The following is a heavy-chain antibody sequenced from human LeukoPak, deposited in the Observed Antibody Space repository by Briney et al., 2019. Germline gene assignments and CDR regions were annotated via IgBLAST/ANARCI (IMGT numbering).Heavy chain of an antibody. V-gene: IGHV1-69*13. Sequence: SVKVSCKASGGTFSSYAISWVRQAPGQGLEWMGGIIPIFGTANYAQKFQGRVTITADESTSTAYMELSSLRSEDTAVYYCARKDEYQLLSPYYYYYYYMDVWGKGTTVTVSS. CDR2: IIPIFGTA. CDR1: GGTFSSYA. CDR3: ARKDEYQLLSPYYYYYYYMDV. J-gene: IGHJ6*03. D-gene: IGHD2-2*01.